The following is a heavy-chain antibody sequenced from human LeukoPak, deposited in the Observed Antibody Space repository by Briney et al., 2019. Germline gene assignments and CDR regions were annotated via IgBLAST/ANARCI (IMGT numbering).Heavy chain of an antibody. D-gene: IGHD3-3*01. V-gene: IGHV1-69*01. CDR3: AGCFGVVIPYIYYYGMDV. CDR1: GGTFSSYA. CDR2: IIPIFGTA. J-gene: IGHJ6*02. Sequence: ASVKVSCKASGGTFSSYAISWVRQAPGQGLEWMGGIIPIFGTANYAQKFQGRVTITADESTSTAYMELSSLRSEDTAVYYCAGCFGVVIPYIYYYGMDVWGQGTTVTVSS.